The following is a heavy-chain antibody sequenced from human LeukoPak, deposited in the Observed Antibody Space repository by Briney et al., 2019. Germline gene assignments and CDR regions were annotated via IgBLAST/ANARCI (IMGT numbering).Heavy chain of an antibody. CDR2: ISGSGGST. CDR3: AKIYSSSSLCDY. Sequence: GGSLRLSCAASGFTFSDYYMTWIRQAPGKGLEWVSAISGSGGSTYYADSVKGRFTISRDNSKNTLYLQMNSLRAEDTAVYYCAKIYSSSSLCDYWGQGTLVTVSS. CDR1: GFTFSDYY. V-gene: IGHV3-23*01. D-gene: IGHD6-6*01. J-gene: IGHJ4*02.